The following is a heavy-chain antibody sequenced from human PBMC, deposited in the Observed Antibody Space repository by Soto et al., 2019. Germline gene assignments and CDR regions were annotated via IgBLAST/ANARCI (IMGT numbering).Heavy chain of an antibody. V-gene: IGHV3-30-3*01. J-gene: IGHJ6*02. CDR2: ISYDGSNK. CDR1: GFTFSSYA. Sequence: LRLSCAASGFTFSSYAMHWVRQAPGKGLEWVAVISYDGSNKYYADSVKGRFTISRDNSKNTLYLQMDSLRAEDTAVYYCARDQRLVRGVGNYYYGMDVWGQGTTVTVSS. CDR3: ARDQRLVRGVGNYYYGMDV. D-gene: IGHD3-10*01.